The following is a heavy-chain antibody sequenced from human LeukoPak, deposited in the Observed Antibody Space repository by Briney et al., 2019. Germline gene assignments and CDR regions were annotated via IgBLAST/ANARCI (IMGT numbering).Heavy chain of an antibody. CDR3: ASASGGYYGSAY. J-gene: IGHJ4*02. CDR2: INPSGGST. Sequence: ASVKVSCKASGYTFTSYYMHWVRQAPGQGLEWMGIINPSGGSTSYAQKFQGRVTMTRATSTSTVYMELSSLRSEDTAVYYCASASGGYYGSAYWGQGTLVTVSS. D-gene: IGHD3-10*01. CDR1: GYTFTSYY. V-gene: IGHV1-46*01.